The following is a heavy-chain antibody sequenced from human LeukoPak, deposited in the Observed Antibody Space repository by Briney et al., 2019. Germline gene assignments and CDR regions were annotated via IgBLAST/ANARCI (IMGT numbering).Heavy chain of an antibody. CDR1: GFTFSSYW. J-gene: IGHJ6*02. CDR2: VNRDGSET. Sequence: GGSLRLSCAASGFTFSSYWMTWVRQVPGRGPEWVANVNRDGSETYYLDSVKGRFTVSKDNAKNSLYLQMNSLRAEDTALYHCARNNGMDVWGQGTTVIVSS. V-gene: IGHV3-7*03. CDR3: ARNNGMDV.